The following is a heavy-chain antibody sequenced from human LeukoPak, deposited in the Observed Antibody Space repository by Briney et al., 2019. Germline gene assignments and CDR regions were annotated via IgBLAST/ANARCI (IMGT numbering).Heavy chain of an antibody. D-gene: IGHD5-12*01. CDR2: IIPIFGTA. Sequence: SVKVSCKASGYTFTSYYMHWVRQAPGQGLEWMGGIIPIFGTANYAQKFQGRVTITADESTSTAYMELSSLRSEDTAVYYCARAGNIVATSPYYYYGMDVWGQGTTVTVSS. V-gene: IGHV1-69*13. CDR1: GYTFTSYY. J-gene: IGHJ6*02. CDR3: ARAGNIVATSPYYYYGMDV.